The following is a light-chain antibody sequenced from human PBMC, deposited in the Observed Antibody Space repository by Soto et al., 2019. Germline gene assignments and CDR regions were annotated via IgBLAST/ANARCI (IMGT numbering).Light chain of an antibody. CDR3: HQLNSYPIT. Sequence: DIQLTQSPSFLSASVGDRVTITCRASQGLSSDLAWYQQKPGKAPKLLIYAASTLQSGVPSRFSGSGSGTEFTLTISSLQPEDVAIYYCHQLNSYPITFGQGTRLEI. CDR2: AAS. V-gene: IGKV1-9*01. CDR1: QGLSSD. J-gene: IGKJ5*01.